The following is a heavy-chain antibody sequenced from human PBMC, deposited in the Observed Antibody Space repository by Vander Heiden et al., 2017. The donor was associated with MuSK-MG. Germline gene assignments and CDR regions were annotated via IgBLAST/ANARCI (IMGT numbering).Heavy chain of an antibody. J-gene: IGHJ4*02. D-gene: IGHD2-15*01. CDR2: IYPGDSDT. CDR1: GYSFTSYW. Sequence: DVQLVQSEAEVKKPGESLTISCTGSGYSFTSYWICWVRQRPGKGLEWMGIIYPGDSDTRYSPAFQGQVTISADKSISTAYLQWSRMKASDTAMYYSARQEGLVAASPYYWGQVTLVTVSS. V-gene: IGHV5-51*01. CDR3: ARQEGLVAASPYY.